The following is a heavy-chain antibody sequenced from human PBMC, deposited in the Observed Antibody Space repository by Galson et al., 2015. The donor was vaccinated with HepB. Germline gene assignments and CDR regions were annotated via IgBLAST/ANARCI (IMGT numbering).Heavy chain of an antibody. CDR3: ARDLGAAAGGYNGFDP. V-gene: IGHV1-46*03. CDR2: INPSGGST. D-gene: IGHD6-13*01. J-gene: IGHJ5*02. CDR1: GYTFTSYY. Sequence: SVKVSCKASGYTFTSYYMHWARQAPGQGLEWMGIINPSGGSTSYAQKFQGRVTMTRDTSTSTVYMELSSLRSEDTAVYYCARDLGAAAGGYNGFDPWRQGTLVTVSS.